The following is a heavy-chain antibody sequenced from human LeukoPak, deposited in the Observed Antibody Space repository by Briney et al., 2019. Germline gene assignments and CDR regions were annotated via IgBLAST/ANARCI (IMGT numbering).Heavy chain of an antibody. CDR2: IYYSGST. J-gene: IGHJ2*01. D-gene: IGHD2-2*01. CDR1: GGSISSYY. CDR3: ARVSGYCSSTSCQGKYFDL. V-gene: IGHV4-59*01. Sequence: SSETLSLTCTVSGGSISSYYWSWIRQPPGKGLEWIGYIYYSGSTNYNPSLKSRVTISVDTSKNQFSLKLSSVTAADTAVYYCARVSGYCSSTSCQGKYFDLWGRDTLVTVSS.